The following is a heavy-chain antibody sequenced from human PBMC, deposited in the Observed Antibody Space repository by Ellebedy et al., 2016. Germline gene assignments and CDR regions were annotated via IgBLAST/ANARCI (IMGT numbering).Heavy chain of an antibody. CDR1: GKTLSELS. Sequence: ASVKVSXXVSGKTLSELSIHWVRQAPGQGLEWMGWISTSNGNTNYAQRLQGRVTMTTDTSTGTAYMELRSLRSDDTAVYYCARTIGYGGNSCDYWGQGTLVTVSS. V-gene: IGHV1-18*01. CDR2: ISTSNGNT. J-gene: IGHJ4*02. D-gene: IGHD4-23*01. CDR3: ARTIGYGGNSCDY.